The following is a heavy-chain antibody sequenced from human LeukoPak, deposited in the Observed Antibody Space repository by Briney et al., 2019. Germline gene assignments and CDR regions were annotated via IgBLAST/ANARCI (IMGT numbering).Heavy chain of an antibody. Sequence: SEALFLTCTVSGGSISSYYWSWIRQPPGKGLEWIGYIYYSGSTNYNPSLKSRVTISVDTSKNQFSLKLSSVTAADTAVYYCARCRVATIYFDYWGQGTLVTVSS. CDR1: GGSISSYY. D-gene: IGHD5-12*01. J-gene: IGHJ4*02. V-gene: IGHV4-59*01. CDR2: IYYSGST. CDR3: ARCRVATIYFDY.